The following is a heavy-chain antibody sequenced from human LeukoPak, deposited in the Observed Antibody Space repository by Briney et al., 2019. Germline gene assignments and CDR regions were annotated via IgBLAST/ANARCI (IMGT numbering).Heavy chain of an antibody. CDR3: AKEWPWEYFYYGMNV. CDR2: ISYDGSNE. J-gene: IGHJ6*02. V-gene: IGHV3-30*18. D-gene: IGHD1-26*01. CDR1: GFAFYGYG. Sequence: GGSLRLSCAASGFAFYGYGMHGVRQAPGKGLEWVAVISYDGSNEYYADSVKGRFTISRDNSKNSVFLQMNSLRAEDTAVYHCAKEWPWEYFYYGMNVWGQGTTVTVSS.